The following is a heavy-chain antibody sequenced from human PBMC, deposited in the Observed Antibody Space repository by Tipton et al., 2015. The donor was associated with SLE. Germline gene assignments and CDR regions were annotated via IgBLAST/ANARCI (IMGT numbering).Heavy chain of an antibody. D-gene: IGHD3-9*01. V-gene: IGHV4-59*01. CDR3: ARGALEDDVLTGGCVY. J-gene: IGHJ1*01. Sequence: TLSLTCTVSGGSISTYYWSWIRQPPGRGLEWIGSIYYSGRANYNPSLKSRVTMSVDTSKNQFSLELSYVTAADTAVYYCARGALEDDVLTGGCVYSGQGTLVTVSS. CDR2: IYYSGRA. CDR1: GGSISTYY.